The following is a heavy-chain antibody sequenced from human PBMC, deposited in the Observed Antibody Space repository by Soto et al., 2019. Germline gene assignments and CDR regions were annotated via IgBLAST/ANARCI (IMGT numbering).Heavy chain of an antibody. V-gene: IGHV3-48*03. CDR2: ISSSGSTI. CDR3: AYCGSCDY. D-gene: IGHD1-26*01. CDR1: GFSFNTYE. J-gene: IGHJ4*02. Sequence: EVQLVESGGGLVQPGGSLRLSCAASGFSFNTYEMNGVRQAPGKGLEWVSYISSSGSTIYYADSVKGRFTVSRDNGKNSLYLQMTSLRAEDTAVYYCAYCGSCDYWGQGTQVTVSS.